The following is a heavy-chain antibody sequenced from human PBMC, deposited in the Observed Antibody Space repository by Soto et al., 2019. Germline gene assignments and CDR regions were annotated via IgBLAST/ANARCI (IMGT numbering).Heavy chain of an antibody. D-gene: IGHD2-2*03. CDR1: GFTFSGSA. CDR2: IRSKANSYAT. CDR3: TRLAGYCSSTSCYQYMDV. V-gene: IGHV3-73*01. J-gene: IGHJ6*03. Sequence: GGSLRLSCAASGFTFSGSAMHWVRQASGKGLEWVGRIRSKANSYATAYAASVKGRFTISRDDSKNTAYLQMNSLKTEDTAVYYCTRLAGYCSSTSCYQYMDVWGKGTTVTVSS.